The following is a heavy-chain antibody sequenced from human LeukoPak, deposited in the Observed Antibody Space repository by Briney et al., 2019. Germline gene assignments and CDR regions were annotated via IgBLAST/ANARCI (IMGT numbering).Heavy chain of an antibody. CDR3: ARLGPEHSYGSLFDY. D-gene: IGHD5-18*01. CDR1: GASISSSDYY. CDR2: ISYREST. V-gene: IGHV4-39*01. Sequence: KASETLSLTCTVSGASISSSDYYWGWIRQPPGKGLEWIGTISYRESTYYNPSLKSRVTISVDTSKNQFSLKLRSVTAADTAVYYCARLGPEHSYGSLFDYWGQGTLVTVSP. J-gene: IGHJ4*02.